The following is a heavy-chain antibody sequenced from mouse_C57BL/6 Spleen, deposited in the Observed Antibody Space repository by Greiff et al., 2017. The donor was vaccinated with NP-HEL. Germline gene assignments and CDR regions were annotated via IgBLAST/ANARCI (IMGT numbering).Heavy chain of an antibody. V-gene: IGHV1-55*01. CDR1: GYTFTSYW. CDR3: ARRGSNYKEYYAMDY. CDR2: IYPGSGST. Sequence: QVQLQQPGAELVKPGASVKMSCKASGYTFTSYWITWVKQRPGQGLEWIGDIYPGSGSTNYNEKFKSKATLTVDTSSSTAYMQLSSLTSEDSAVYYCARRGSNYKEYYAMDYWGQGTSVTVSS. J-gene: IGHJ4*01. D-gene: IGHD2-5*01.